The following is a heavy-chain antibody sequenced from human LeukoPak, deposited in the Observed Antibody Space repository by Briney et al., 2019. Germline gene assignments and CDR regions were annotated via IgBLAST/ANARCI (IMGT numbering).Heavy chain of an antibody. CDR3: ARELRFLEWLPLYGMDV. Sequence: ASVKVSCKASGGTFSSYAISWVQQAPGQGLEWMGGIIPIFGTANYAQKFQGRVTITADESTGTAYMELSSLRSEDTAVYYCARELRFLEWLPLYGMDVWGQGTTVTVSS. J-gene: IGHJ6*02. CDR2: IIPIFGTA. V-gene: IGHV1-69*13. CDR1: GGTFSSYA. D-gene: IGHD3-3*01.